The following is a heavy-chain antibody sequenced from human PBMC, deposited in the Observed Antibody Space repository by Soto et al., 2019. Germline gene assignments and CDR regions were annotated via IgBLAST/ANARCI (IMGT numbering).Heavy chain of an antibody. V-gene: IGHV3-33*03. CDR1: GFTFSNYG. CDR2: IWNDGTNK. J-gene: IGHJ3*02. CDR3: AKDMAAAAHQGDAFDI. D-gene: IGHD6-13*01. Sequence: QVQLVESGGGVVQPGRSLRLSCAASGFTFSNYGMHWVRQAPGKGVEWVAVIWNDGTNKYYVDSVRGRFTISRDDSNNTLYLEMNSLRAEDTGVYYCAKDMAAAAHQGDAFDIWGLGTMVSVSA.